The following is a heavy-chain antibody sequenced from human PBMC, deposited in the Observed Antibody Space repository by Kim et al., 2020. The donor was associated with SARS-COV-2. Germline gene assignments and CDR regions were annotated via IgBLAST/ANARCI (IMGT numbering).Heavy chain of an antibody. D-gene: IGHD3-16*01. CDR3: ARGHWALWYLDL. Sequence: SETLSLTCAVYGGSFSGYYWSWIRQPPGKGLEWIGEINHSGSTNYNPSLKSRVTISVDTSKNQFSLKLSSVTAADTAVYYCARGHWALWYLDLWGRGTLVTVSS. CDR1: GGSFSGYY. V-gene: IGHV4-34*01. CDR2: INHSGST. J-gene: IGHJ2*01.